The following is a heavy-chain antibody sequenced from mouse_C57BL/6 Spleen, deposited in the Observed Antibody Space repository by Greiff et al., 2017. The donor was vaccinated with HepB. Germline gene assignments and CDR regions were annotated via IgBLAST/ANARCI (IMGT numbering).Heavy chain of an antibody. CDR3: ARRLYDGYYPFAY. V-gene: IGHV2-9*01. CDR1: GFSLTSYG. D-gene: IGHD2-3*01. Sequence: VKLMESGPGLVAPSQSLSITCTVSGFSLTSYGVDWVRQPPGKGLEWLGVIWGGGSTNYNSALMSRLSISKDNAKSQVCLKMNSLQTDDTAMYYCARRLYDGYYPFAYWGQGTLVTVSA. CDR2: IWGGGST. J-gene: IGHJ3*01.